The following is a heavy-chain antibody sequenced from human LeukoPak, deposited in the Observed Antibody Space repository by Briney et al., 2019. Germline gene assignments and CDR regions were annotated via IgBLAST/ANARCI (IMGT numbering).Heavy chain of an antibody. V-gene: IGHV1-2*01. CDR2: IRPMTGDT. J-gene: IGHJ5*02. CDR3: GRGVQSFDP. Sequence: ASVKVSCKASGYNFRAYYIHWVRQAPGQGLEWLGYIRPMTGDTNYAQKFQGRVTFSMDTSTATAYMELRSLRSDDTVFYYCGRGVQSFDPWGQGTLVTVSS. CDR1: GYNFRAYY.